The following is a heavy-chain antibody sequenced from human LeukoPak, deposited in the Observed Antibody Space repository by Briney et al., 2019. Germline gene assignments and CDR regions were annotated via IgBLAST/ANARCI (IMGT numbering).Heavy chain of an antibody. CDR1: GGSINSGEYY. Sequence: SETLSLICTVSGGSINSGEYYWSWIRRPGGKGVEWIGRIYTSGSTNYNPSLKSRVTISADTAKNQVSLKVTSVTAADTAVYYCARGGYCSAGACRPYWGQGTLVTVSS. V-gene: IGHV4-61*02. D-gene: IGHD2-15*01. CDR2: IYTSGST. CDR3: ARGGYCSAGACRPY. J-gene: IGHJ4*02.